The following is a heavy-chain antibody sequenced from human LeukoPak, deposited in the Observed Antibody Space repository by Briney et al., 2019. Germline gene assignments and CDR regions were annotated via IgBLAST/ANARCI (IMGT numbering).Heavy chain of an antibody. CDR3: ATYGDYLDYYFDY. V-gene: IGHV1-2*02. CDR2: INPNSGGT. CDR1: GYTFTGYY. Sequence: ASVKVSCKGSGYTFTGYYMHWVRQAPGQGVEWMGWINPNSGGTNYAQKFQGRVTLNRHTSISTAYMELSRLRSDDTAVYYCATYGDYLDYYFDYWGQGTLVTVSS. D-gene: IGHD4-17*01. J-gene: IGHJ4*02.